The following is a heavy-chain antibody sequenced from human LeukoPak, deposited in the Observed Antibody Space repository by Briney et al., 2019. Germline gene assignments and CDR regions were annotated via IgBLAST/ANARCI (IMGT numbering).Heavy chain of an antibody. Sequence: PEASVKVSCKASGVTFSSYAISWVRQAPGQGLEWMGGIIPIFGTANYAQKFQGRVTITTDESTSTAYMELSSLRAEDTAVYYCATAKGENYYYYYYYMDVWGKGTTVTVSS. V-gene: IGHV1-69*05. CDR2: IIPIFGTA. D-gene: IGHD1-26*01. J-gene: IGHJ6*03. CDR1: GVTFSSYA. CDR3: ATAKGENYYYYYYYMDV.